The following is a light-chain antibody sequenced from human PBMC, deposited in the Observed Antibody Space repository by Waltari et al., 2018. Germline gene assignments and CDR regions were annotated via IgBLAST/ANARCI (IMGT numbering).Light chain of an antibody. J-gene: IGKJ4*02. CDR1: QSISSY. Sequence: DIQMTQSPSSLSASVGDRFTITCRASQSISSYLNWYQQKPGKAPKLLIYAASSLQSGVPSRFSGSGSGTDFTLTISSQQPEDFATYYCQQSYSTPLTFGGGTKVEIK. CDR2: AAS. CDR3: QQSYSTPLT. V-gene: IGKV1-39*01.